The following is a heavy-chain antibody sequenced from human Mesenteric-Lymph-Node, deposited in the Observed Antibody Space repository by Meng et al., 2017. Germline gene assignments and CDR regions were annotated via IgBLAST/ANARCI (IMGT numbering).Heavy chain of an antibody. CDR3: VSWDY. J-gene: IGHJ4*02. D-gene: IGHD6-13*01. Sequence: EKPWESGGILVKLWESLRLSCATSGFTFSNAWMTWVRQAPGKGLEWVGHIKSNTYGGATDYAAPVKGRFTISRDDSTNTLYLQMNSLRTEDTAVYYCVSWDYWGQGTLVTVSS. V-gene: IGHV3-15*01. CDR1: GFTFSNAW. CDR2: IKSNTYGGAT.